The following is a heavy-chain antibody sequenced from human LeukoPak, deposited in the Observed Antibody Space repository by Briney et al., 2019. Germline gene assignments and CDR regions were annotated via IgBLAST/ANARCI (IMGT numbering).Heavy chain of an antibody. V-gene: IGHV3-43*02. CDR2: INENGDIA. CDR3: AKARWEPNFDY. Sequence: GGSLRLSCAASGFTFDDYAMHWVRQGPGKSLERVSLINENGDIAYYGDSVRGRFTVSRDNAKNPLYLQMNSLTTEDTALYYCAKARWEPNFDYWGQGTLVTVSS. J-gene: IGHJ4*02. D-gene: IGHD1-26*01. CDR1: GFTFDDYA.